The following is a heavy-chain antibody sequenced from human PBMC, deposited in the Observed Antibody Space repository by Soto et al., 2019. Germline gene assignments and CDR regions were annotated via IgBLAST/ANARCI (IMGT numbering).Heavy chain of an antibody. J-gene: IGHJ4*02. CDR2: IYSGGST. Sequence: GGSLRLSCAASGFTVSSNYMSWVRQAPGKGLEWVSVIYSGGSTYYADSVKGRFTISRDNSKNTLYLQMNSLRAEDTAVYYCARAGNYYDSSGYPHFDYWGQGTLVTVAS. D-gene: IGHD3-22*01. CDR3: ARAGNYYDSSGYPHFDY. V-gene: IGHV3-53*01. CDR1: GFTVSSNY.